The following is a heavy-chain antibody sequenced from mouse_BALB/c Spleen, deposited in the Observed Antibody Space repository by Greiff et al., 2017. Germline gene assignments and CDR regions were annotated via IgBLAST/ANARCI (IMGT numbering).Heavy chain of an antibody. CDR3: TRTDGYYWYFDV. D-gene: IGHD2-3*01. CDR1: GFAFSSYD. Sequence: EVKVVESGGGLVKPGGSLKLSCAASGFAFSSYDMSWVRQTPETRLEWVAYISSGGGSTYYPDTVKGRVTISRDNAKNTLYLQMSSLKSEDTAMYYCTRTDGYYWYFDVWGAGTTVTVSS. V-gene: IGHV5-12-1*01. J-gene: IGHJ1*01. CDR2: ISSGGGST.